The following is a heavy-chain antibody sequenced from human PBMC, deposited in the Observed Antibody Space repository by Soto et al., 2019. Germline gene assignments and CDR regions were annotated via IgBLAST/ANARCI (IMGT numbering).Heavy chain of an antibody. CDR1: GDTFSSYT. CDR3: ARRRYCGTDCYQKYYYGMDV. Sequence: QVQLVQSGAEVMKPGSSVKVSCRASGDTFSSYTVSWVRQAPGQGLEWMGRIIPVLGVTNYAQKFRGRVTITADESRKTAYMDLSGLRSEDTAVYYCARRRYCGTDCYQKYYYGMDVWGQGNAVTVSS. CDR2: IIPVLGVT. D-gene: IGHD2-21*02. J-gene: IGHJ6*02. V-gene: IGHV1-69*02.